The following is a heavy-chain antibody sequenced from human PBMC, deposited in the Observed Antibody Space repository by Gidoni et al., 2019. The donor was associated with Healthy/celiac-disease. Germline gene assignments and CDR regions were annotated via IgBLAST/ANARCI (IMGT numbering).Heavy chain of an antibody. Sequence: LQLQESGPVLVTPSETLSLTCTVSGGSLSPSSYYWGWLRQPPGKGREWMGSIYYSGSPYYNPSLKSRVTISVDTSKNQFSLKLSSVTAADTAVYYCARRNQWLVKYDFDYWGQGTLVTVSS. D-gene: IGHD6-19*01. CDR3: ARRNQWLVKYDFDY. CDR1: GGSLSPSSYY. V-gene: IGHV4-39*01. CDR2: IYYSGSP. J-gene: IGHJ4*02.